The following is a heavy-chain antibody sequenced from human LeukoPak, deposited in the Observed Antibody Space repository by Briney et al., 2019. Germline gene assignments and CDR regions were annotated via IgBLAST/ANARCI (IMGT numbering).Heavy chain of an antibody. V-gene: IGHV4-34*01. CDR3: ASDRRVGRFYPRFSP. D-gene: IGHD3-9*01. J-gene: IGHJ5*02. Sequence: PETLSLTCAVYGVSFSGYYWSWIRQPPGKGLEWIGEINHSGSTNYNPSLKSRVTISVDTSKNQFSLKLSSVTAADTAVYYCASDRRVGRFYPRFSPWGQGTLVTVSS. CDR2: INHSGST. CDR1: GVSFSGYY.